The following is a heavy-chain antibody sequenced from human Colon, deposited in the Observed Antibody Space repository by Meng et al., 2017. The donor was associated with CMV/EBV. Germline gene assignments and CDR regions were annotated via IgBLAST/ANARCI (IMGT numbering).Heavy chain of an antibody. D-gene: IGHD2-21*02. CDR2: INTNTGNP. Sequence: KVSCKASGSTFTNYVMNGVRQAPGQGLEWMGWINTNTGNPTYAQGFTGRFVFSLDTSVNTAYLQISSLKAEDTAVYYCARSVTNWFDPWGQGTLVTVSS. CDR1: GSTFTNYV. CDR3: ARSVTNWFDP. J-gene: IGHJ5*02. V-gene: IGHV7-4-1*02.